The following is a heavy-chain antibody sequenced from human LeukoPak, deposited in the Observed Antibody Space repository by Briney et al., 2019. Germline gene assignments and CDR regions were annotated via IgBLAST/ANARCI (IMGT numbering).Heavy chain of an antibody. CDR1: GGSISSYY. J-gene: IGHJ4*02. CDR2: IYYSGST. Sequence: SETLSLTCTVSGGSISSYYWSWIRQPPGKGLEWIGYIYYSGSTNYNPPLKSRVTISVDTSKNQFSLKLSSVTAADTAVYYCARLRSSPRSYYFDYWGQGTLVTVS. CDR3: ARLRSSPRSYYFDY. V-gene: IGHV4-59*08. D-gene: IGHD6-13*01.